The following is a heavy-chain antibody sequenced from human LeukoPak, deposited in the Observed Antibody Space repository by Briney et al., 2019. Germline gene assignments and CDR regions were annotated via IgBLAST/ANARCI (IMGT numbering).Heavy chain of an antibody. CDR1: GFTFDDYA. V-gene: IGHV3-21*01. Sequence: GGSLRLSCAASGFTFDDYAMHWVRQAPGKGLEWVSSISSSSSLKYYAESVKGRFNISRDNAKNSLFLQMNILTAEDTAIYYCARDPGVTNDYNVDYWGQGTLVTVSS. CDR2: ISSSSSLK. CDR3: ARDPGVTNDYNVDY. J-gene: IGHJ4*02. D-gene: IGHD5-24*01.